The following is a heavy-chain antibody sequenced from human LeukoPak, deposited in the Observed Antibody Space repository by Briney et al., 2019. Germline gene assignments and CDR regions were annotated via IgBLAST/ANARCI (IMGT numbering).Heavy chain of an antibody. CDR3: ARQGLQQRLPGSNF. D-gene: IGHD6-25*01. J-gene: IGHJ4*02. V-gene: IGHV4-39*01. CDR2: IYYSGAT. CDR1: GGSISSTSYC. Sequence: ASETLSLTCTVSGGSISSTSYCWGWIRQAPGKGLEWLASIYYSGATYYNPSLKSRLTVSEDTSTNRFSLELTSVTAADTAVYYCARQGLQQRLPGSNFWGQGTLVTVSS.